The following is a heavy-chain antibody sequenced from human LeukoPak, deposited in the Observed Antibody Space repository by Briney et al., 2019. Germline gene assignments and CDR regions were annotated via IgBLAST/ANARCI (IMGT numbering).Heavy chain of an antibody. Sequence: ASVKVSCKASGYTFTSYGISWVRQAPGQGLEWMGWISAYNGNTNYAQKIQGRVTMTTDTSTSTAYMELRSLRSDDTAVYYCARDKGIAVAGGVAYYWYFDLWGRGTLVTVSS. CDR1: GYTFTSYG. D-gene: IGHD6-19*01. V-gene: IGHV1-18*01. CDR3: ARDKGIAVAGGVAYYWYFDL. J-gene: IGHJ2*01. CDR2: ISAYNGNT.